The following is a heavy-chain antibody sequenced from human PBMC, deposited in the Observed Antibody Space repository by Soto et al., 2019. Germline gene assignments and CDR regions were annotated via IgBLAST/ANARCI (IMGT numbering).Heavy chain of an antibody. Sequence: EVQLVQSGAEVKKPGESLKISCKGSGYSFTTYWIDWVRQMPGKGLQWMGIIYPGDSDTRYSPSFQGQVTISADKSLSTAYLQWSSLKASDTAMYYCARPLGYCSSTSCPADYWGQGTLVTVSS. D-gene: IGHD2-2*01. CDR1: GYSFTTYW. J-gene: IGHJ4*02. V-gene: IGHV5-51*03. CDR2: IYPGDSDT. CDR3: ARPLGYCSSTSCPADY.